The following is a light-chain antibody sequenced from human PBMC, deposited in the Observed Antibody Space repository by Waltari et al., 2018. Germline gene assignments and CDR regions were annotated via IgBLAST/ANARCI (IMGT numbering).Light chain of an antibody. CDR1: SRDIGASNY. V-gene: IGLV2-14*03. Sequence: QSTLTQPASVSGSPGQSITISCTGTSRDIGASNYVSWYQQHPDKAPKLMIYDVTYRPSGVSHRFSGSKSANTASLTISGLQPEDEADYYCASYTTITTLGDVIFGGGTKLTVL. CDR3: ASYTTITTLGDVI. J-gene: IGLJ2*01. CDR2: DVT.